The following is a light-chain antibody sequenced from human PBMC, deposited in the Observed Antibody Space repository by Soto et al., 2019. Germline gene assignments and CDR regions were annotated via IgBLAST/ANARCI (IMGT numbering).Light chain of an antibody. Sequence: QSALTQPASVSGSPGQSITISCTGTSSDAGGYNYVSWYQQHPGKAPKLMIYDVSNRPSGVSNRFSGSKSGNTASLTISGLQAEDEAYYYCSSYTSSSTVFGGGTKLTVL. CDR1: SSDAGGYNY. CDR2: DVS. CDR3: SSYTSSSTV. V-gene: IGLV2-14*01. J-gene: IGLJ2*01.